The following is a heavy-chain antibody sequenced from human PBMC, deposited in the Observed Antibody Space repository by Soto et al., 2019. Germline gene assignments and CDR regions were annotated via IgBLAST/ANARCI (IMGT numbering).Heavy chain of an antibody. Sequence: SVKVSCKASGGTFSSYAISWVRQAPGQGLEWMGGIIPIFGTANYAQKFQGRITISRDDSNNSLYLQIHSLKTEDTAVYYCARVRLGAPTRYFDYWGQGTLVTV. D-gene: IGHD1-26*01. J-gene: IGHJ4*02. CDR1: GGTFSSYA. V-gene: IGHV1-69*05. CDR2: IIPIFGTA. CDR3: ARVRLGAPTRYFDY.